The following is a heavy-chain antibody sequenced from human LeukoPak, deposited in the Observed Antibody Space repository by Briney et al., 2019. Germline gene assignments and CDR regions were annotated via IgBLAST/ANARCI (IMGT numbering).Heavy chain of an antibody. CDR3: ARAGYDFWSGYYVFDY. CDR2: IYHSGST. CDR1: GGSISSSSYY. V-gene: IGHV4-39*07. J-gene: IGHJ4*02. D-gene: IGHD3-3*01. Sequence: SETLSLTCTVSGGSISSSSYYWGWIRQPPGKGLEWIGSIYHSGSTYYNPSLKSRVTISVDTSKNQFSLKLSSVTAADTAVYYCARAGYDFWSGYYVFDYWGQGTLVTVSS.